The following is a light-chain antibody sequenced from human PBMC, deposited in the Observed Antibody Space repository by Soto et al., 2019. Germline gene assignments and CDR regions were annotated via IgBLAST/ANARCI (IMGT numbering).Light chain of an antibody. V-gene: IGKV1-9*01. CDR3: QQLNGYQLT. CDR1: QGISTY. Sequence: DIQLTQSPSFLSASAGDRVTITCRASQGISTYLAWYQQNPGKAPKLLIYSASTLQSGVPSRFSGSGSGTEFTLTINSLQPEDFATYYCQQLNGYQLTFGGGTKVEIK. CDR2: SAS. J-gene: IGKJ4*01.